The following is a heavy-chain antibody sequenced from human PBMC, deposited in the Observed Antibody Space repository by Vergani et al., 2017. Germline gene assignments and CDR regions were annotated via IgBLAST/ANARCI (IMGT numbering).Heavy chain of an antibody. V-gene: IGHV3-9*01. D-gene: IGHD2-21*02. CDR3: AKAGLLNRALDY. CDR2: ISWNSGSI. J-gene: IGHJ4*02. Sequence: EVQLVESGGGLVQPGRSLRLFCAASGFTFDDYAMHWVRQAPGKGLEGVSGISWNSGSIGYADSVKGRFTISRDNAKNSLYLQMNSLRAEDTALYYCAKAGLLNRALDYWGQGTLVTVSS. CDR1: GFTFDDYA.